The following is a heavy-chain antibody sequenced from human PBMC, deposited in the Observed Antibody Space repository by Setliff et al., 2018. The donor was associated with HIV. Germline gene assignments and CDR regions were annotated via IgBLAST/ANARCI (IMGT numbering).Heavy chain of an antibody. D-gene: IGHD1-26*01. J-gene: IGHJ3*02. CDR3: ARSSGSYWMNAFDI. CDR2: IYYSGST. V-gene: IGHV4-31*03. CDR1: GGSISSGGYY. Sequence: KPSETLSLTCTVSGGSISSGGYYWSWIRQHPGKGLEWIGYIYYSGSTYYNPSLKSRVTISVDTSKNQFSLNLSSVTAADTAVYYCARSSGSYWMNAFDIWGQGTMVTVSS.